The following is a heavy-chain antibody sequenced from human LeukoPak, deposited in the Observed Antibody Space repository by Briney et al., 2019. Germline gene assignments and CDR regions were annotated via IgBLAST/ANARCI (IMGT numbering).Heavy chain of an antibody. CDR2: IYSSGST. CDR3: ARITATAMVNAFDY. Sequence: PSETLSLTCTVSGVTISDYYWNWVRQPAGKGLEYLGRIYSSGSTDYNPSLKSRVTMSVDTSKNQISLKVKSVTAADTAVYYCARITATAMVNAFDYWGQGMLVTVSS. J-gene: IGHJ4*02. CDR1: GVTISDYY. D-gene: IGHD5-18*01. V-gene: IGHV4-4*07.